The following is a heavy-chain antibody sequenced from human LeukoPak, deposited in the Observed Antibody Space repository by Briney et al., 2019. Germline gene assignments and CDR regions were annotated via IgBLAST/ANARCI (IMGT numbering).Heavy chain of an antibody. CDR3: ARDGGSYGAYYYYMDV. CDR2: INWNVDST. D-gene: IGHD1-26*01. CDR1: KFTFDNYG. J-gene: IGHJ6*03. Sequence: PGGSLRLSCAASKFTFDNYGMSWVRQVPEKGLEWVSGINWNVDSTDSADSVQGRFTISRDNAKNSLYLQMNSLRAEDTALYYCARDGGSYGAYYYYMDVWGKGTTVTISS. V-gene: IGHV3-20*04.